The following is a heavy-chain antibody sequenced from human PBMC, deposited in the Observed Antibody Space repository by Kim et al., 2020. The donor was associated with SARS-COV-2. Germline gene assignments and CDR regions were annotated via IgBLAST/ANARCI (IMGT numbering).Heavy chain of an antibody. D-gene: IGHD6-13*01. CDR3: ARDTEDSSRTWSFDN. CDR2: ISSRSSYI. V-gene: IGHV3-21*01. CDR1: EFTFSSYN. J-gene: IGHJ4*02. Sequence: GGSLRLSCAASEFTFSSYNMNWVRQAPGKGLEWVSFISSRSSYIYYADSVKGRFTISRDNAKNSLYLQMNSLRAEDTAVYYCARDTEDSSRTWSFDNWGQGTLVTVSS.